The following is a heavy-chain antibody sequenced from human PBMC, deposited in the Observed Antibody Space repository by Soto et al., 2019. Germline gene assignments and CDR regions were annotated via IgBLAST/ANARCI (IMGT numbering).Heavy chain of an antibody. D-gene: IGHD6-19*01. Sequence: SETLSLTCSVFGDSIRSAHYFWGWVRQPPGKGLEWIGSIYHSGATFYDPYLRSRVTLSVDTSKNQFSLKLSSVTAADTAVYYCARERAVAVAGTHPEYYYYYGMDVWGQGTTVTVSS. CDR2: IYHSGAT. CDR1: GDSIRSAHYF. CDR3: ARERAVAVAGTHPEYYYYYGMDV. J-gene: IGHJ6*02. V-gene: IGHV4-39*07.